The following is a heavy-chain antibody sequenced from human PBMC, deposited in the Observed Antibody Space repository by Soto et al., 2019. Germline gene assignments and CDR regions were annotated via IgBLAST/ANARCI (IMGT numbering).Heavy chain of an antibody. Sequence: GGSQRLSCAASGFTFSSYAMSWVRQAPGKGLEWVSAISGSGGSTYYADSVKGRFTISRDNSKNALYLQMNSLRAEDTAVYYCAKAGIAVAANFDYWGQGTLVTVSS. J-gene: IGHJ4*02. CDR1: GFTFSSYA. V-gene: IGHV3-23*01. CDR3: AKAGIAVAANFDY. CDR2: ISGSGGST. D-gene: IGHD6-19*01.